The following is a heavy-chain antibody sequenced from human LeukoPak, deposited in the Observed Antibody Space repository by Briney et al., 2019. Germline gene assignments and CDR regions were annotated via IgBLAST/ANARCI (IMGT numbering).Heavy chain of an antibody. D-gene: IGHD4-17*01. CDR2: INPSGGST. Sequence: VASVKVSCKASGYTFTSYYIHWVRQAPGQGREWMGLINPSGGSTIYAQKFQGRVTMTEDTSTDTAYMELSSLRSEDTAVYYCATSTGNYGDYFGLYYWGQGTLVTVSS. CDR1: GYTFTSYY. J-gene: IGHJ4*02. V-gene: IGHV1-46*01. CDR3: ATSTGNYGDYFGLYY.